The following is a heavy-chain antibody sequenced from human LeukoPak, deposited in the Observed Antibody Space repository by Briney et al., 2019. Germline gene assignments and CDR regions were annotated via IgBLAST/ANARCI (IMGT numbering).Heavy chain of an antibody. V-gene: IGHV3-23*01. CDR1: GFTFSNYA. Sequence: GGPLRLSCAASGFTFSNYAMSWVRQAPGKGLEWVSDITIGDDSTYYADSVKGRFTISRDNSKNTLYLQMNSLRAEDTAVYYCAKLKWELSSVSDYWGQGTLVTVSS. D-gene: IGHD1-26*01. CDR2: ITIGDDST. J-gene: IGHJ4*02. CDR3: AKLKWELSSVSDY.